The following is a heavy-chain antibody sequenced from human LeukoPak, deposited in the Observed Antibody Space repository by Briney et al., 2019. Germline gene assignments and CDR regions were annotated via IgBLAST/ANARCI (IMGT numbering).Heavy chain of an antibody. D-gene: IGHD2-15*01. Sequence: SVKVSCKASGGTFSSYAISWVRQAPGQGLEWMGRIIPILSIANYAQKFQGRVTITADKSTSTAYMELSSLRSEDTAVYYCARDLGVVVAATPLYPGWFDPWGQGTLVTVSS. CDR1: GGTFSSYA. CDR3: ARDLGVVVAATPLYPGWFDP. J-gene: IGHJ5*02. V-gene: IGHV1-69*04. CDR2: IIPILSIA.